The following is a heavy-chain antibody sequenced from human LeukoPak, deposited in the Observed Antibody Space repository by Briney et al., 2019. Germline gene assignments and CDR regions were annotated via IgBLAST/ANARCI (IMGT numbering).Heavy chain of an antibody. J-gene: IGHJ4*02. Sequence: GGSLRLSCAASGFTFSIYCMHWVRQAPGKGPMWVSRICPDGTGISYADSVKARFTTSRDNAKNTVYLQMNSLREEDTAVYYCVRDFRSADYWGQGTLVTVSS. CDR3: VRDFRSADY. CDR1: GFTFSIYC. CDR2: ICPDGTGI. V-gene: IGHV3-74*01.